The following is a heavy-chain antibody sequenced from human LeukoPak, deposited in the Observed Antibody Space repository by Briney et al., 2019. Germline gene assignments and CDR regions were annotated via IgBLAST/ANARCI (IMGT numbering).Heavy chain of an antibody. V-gene: IGHV3-23*01. CDR3: AKDSYDYPWSYFDY. Sequence: GGSLRLSCAASGFTFSSYAMSWVRQAPGKGLEWVSAISGSGGSTYYADSVKGRFTITRDNSKNTLYLQMNSLRAEDTAVYYCAKDSYDYPWSYFDYWGQGTLVTVSS. CDR1: GFTFSSYA. CDR2: ISGSGGST. D-gene: IGHD3-16*01. J-gene: IGHJ4*02.